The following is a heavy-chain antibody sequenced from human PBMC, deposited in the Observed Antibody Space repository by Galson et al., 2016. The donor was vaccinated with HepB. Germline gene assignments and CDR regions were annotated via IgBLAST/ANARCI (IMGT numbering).Heavy chain of an antibody. CDR1: GFTFSTYW. V-gene: IGHV3-7*01. Sequence: SLRLSCAASGFTFSTYWMSWVRQAPGKGLEWVANIKEDGSEKYYVDSLKGRFTISRDNAKNSLYLQMNSLRAEDTAVYYCARDLVEMATIGILDSWGQGTLVTVSS. CDR2: IKEDGSEK. CDR3: ARDLVEMATIGILDS. D-gene: IGHD5-24*01. J-gene: IGHJ4*02.